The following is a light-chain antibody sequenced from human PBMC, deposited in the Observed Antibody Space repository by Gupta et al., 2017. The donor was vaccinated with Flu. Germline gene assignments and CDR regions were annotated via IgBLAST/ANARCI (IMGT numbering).Light chain of an antibody. CDR1: SLRNYY. CDR3: NSRERTDNNQAV. J-gene: IGLJ2*01. CDR2: DKN. Sequence: SSDLTQDPAVSVALGQTVRITSQQDSLRNYYTSWYQQEPGQAPVLVLYDKNIRPSGSTDRFCGSSSENTASLTITGAQAEEEADYYCNSRERTDNNQAVFGGGTKLTVL. V-gene: IGLV3-19*01.